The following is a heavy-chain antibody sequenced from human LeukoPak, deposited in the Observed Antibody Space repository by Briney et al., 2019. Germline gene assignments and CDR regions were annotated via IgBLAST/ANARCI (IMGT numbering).Heavy chain of an antibody. CDR1: GGSISSSSYY. CDR2: IYYSGST. D-gene: IGHD3-9*01. CDR3: ARGPYDILTGYWALDAFDI. V-gene: IGHV4-39*01. J-gene: IGHJ3*02. Sequence: PSETLSLTCTVSGGSISSSSYYWGWIRQPPGKGLEWIGNIYYSGSTYYNPSLNRRVTISVDTFKNQFSLKLSSVTAADTAVYYCARGPYDILTGYWALDAFDIWGQGTMVTVSS.